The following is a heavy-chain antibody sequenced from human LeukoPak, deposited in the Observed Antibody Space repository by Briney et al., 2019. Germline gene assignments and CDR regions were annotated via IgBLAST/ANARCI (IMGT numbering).Heavy chain of an antibody. J-gene: IGHJ4*02. V-gene: IGHV3-23*01. CDR3: AKDETRFVDTAMVPYFDY. Sequence: PGGSLRLSCAASGFTFSDYGMSWVRQAPGKGLEWVSAISGGGGSTYSSDSVKGRFTISRDNSKNTMYLQSNSLRAEDTAVYFCAKDETRFVDTAMVPYFDYWGQGTLVTVSP. CDR2: ISGGGGST. CDR1: GFTFSDYG. D-gene: IGHD5-18*01.